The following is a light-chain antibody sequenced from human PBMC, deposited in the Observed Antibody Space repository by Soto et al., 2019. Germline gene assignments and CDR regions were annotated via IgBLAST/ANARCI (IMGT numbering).Light chain of an antibody. CDR3: SSSAGSNILSVV. CDR1: SSDAGGHNR. V-gene: IGLV2-8*01. Sequence: QSALTQPPSASVSPGQSVTISWRGTSSDAGGHNRASWYRQYPGQAPQLMIYEVSKRPSGVPDRFSGSKSGNTASLTVSGLQAEDEADYYCSSSAGSNILSVVFGGGTKLTVL. J-gene: IGLJ2*01. CDR2: EVS.